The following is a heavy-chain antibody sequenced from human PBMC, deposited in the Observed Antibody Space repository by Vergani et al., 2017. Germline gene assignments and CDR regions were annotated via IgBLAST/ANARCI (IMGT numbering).Heavy chain of an antibody. CDR2: IYPGDSYA. CDR3: ARHTNFGHFDY. J-gene: IGHJ4*02. Sequence: EVQLVQSGAEVKKPGESLKISCKASGYSFATFWIGWVRPLPGKGLEWMGLIYPGDSYATYSPSFQGHVTVAADKSITTAYLQWTTLKASDTAMYYGARHTNFGHFDYWGQGTLVTVSS. V-gene: IGHV5-51*01. CDR1: GYSFATFW. D-gene: IGHD4/OR15-4a*01.